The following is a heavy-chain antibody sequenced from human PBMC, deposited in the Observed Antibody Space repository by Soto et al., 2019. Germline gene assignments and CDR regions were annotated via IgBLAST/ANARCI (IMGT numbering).Heavy chain of an antibody. D-gene: IGHD3-3*01. J-gene: IGHJ4*02. CDR3: AGEGALATFGVV. V-gene: IGHV4-59*01. CDR2: VYYGGST. CDR1: GDSIRSYY. Sequence: ETLSLTCTVSGDSIRSYYWTWIRQPPGRGLEWIGHVYYGGSTNYNPSLQSRVTISLDTSKNQFSLRLTSMTAADAAVYYCAGEGALATFGVVWGQGTRVTVSS.